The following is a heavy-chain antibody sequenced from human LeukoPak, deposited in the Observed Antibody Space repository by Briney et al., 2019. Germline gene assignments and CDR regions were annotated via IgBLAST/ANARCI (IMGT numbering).Heavy chain of an antibody. CDR3: AKVIGLVDPFDY. D-gene: IGHD2-15*01. CDR2: MHHSGNT. V-gene: IGHV4-38-2*02. Sequence: SETLSLTCTVSGSSISSGYYWGWIRQPPGKGLEWIGNMHHSGNTYYSPSLRSRVTISIDTSNNQFSLKLTSVTAADTAVYYCAKVIGLVDPFDYWGQGTLVTVSS. CDR1: GSSISSGYY. J-gene: IGHJ4*02.